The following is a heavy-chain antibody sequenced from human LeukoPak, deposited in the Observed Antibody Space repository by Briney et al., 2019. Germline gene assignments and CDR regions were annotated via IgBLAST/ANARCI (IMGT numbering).Heavy chain of an antibody. CDR3: ARERVVVVPAAMSFRYYYYGMDV. D-gene: IGHD2-2*01. CDR2: ISYDGSNK. CDR1: GFTFSSYA. J-gene: IGHJ6*02. V-gene: IGHV3-30*04. Sequence: PGGSLRLSCAASGFTFSSYAMHWVRQAPGKGLEWVAVISYDGSNKYYADSVKGRFTISRDNSKNTLYLQMNSLRAEDTAVYYCARERVVVVPAAMSFRYYYYGMDVWGQGTTVTVSS.